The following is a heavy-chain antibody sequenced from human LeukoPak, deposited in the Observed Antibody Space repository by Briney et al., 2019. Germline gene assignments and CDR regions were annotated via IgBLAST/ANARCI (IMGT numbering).Heavy chain of an antibody. Sequence: SETLSLTCTVSGGSISSSSYYWGWVRQPPGKGLEWIGSMHYSGSTYYNPSLKSRVTISVDRSKNQFSLKLSSVTAADTAVYYCASDDSGSYYYWGQGTLVTVSS. J-gene: IGHJ4*02. V-gene: IGHV4-39*01. CDR1: GGSISSSSYY. D-gene: IGHD1-26*01. CDR2: MHYSGST. CDR3: ASDDSGSYYY.